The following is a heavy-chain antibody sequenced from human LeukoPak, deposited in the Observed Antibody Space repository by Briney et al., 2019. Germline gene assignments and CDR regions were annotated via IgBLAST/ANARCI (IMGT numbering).Heavy chain of an antibody. J-gene: IGHJ4*02. CDR2: IDPNSGGT. CDR3: ARDREGLAYFDY. Sequence: AASVTVSCKASGYTFTGKFIHWVRQAPGQGLEWMGWIDPNSGGTDYAQKFRGRVTMTRDTSTSTAYMDLSSLISDDTAVYYCARDREGLAYFDYWGQGTLVTVSS. V-gene: IGHV1-2*02. CDR1: GYTFTGKF. D-gene: IGHD3/OR15-3a*01.